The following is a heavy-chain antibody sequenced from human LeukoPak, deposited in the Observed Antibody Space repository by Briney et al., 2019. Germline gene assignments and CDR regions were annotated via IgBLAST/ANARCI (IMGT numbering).Heavy chain of an antibody. Sequence: PGGSLRLSCGASGFTFSDSGMHWVRQAPSKGLEWVAVIWSDGRYKFYGDSMRGRFSLSRDNSNNTLFLQMNTLRPEDTAVYYCAKDSGYYGPGSEWAIDSWGQGTLVTVSS. J-gene: IGHJ4*02. CDR3: AKDSGYYGPGSEWAIDS. V-gene: IGHV3-33*06. D-gene: IGHD3-10*01. CDR1: GFTFSDSG. CDR2: IWSDGRYK.